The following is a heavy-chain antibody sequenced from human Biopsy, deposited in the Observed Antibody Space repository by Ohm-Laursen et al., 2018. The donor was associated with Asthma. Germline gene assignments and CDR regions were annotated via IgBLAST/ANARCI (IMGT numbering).Heavy chain of an antibody. CDR2: INGDGSQK. V-gene: IGHV3-7*01. D-gene: IGHD2-15*01. J-gene: IGHJ4*02. CDR3: ARFVQAEGGVF. Sequence: SLRLSCAASGITFGNFWMSWGRQTPGKGLEWVATINGDGSQKSYVDSVTGRFTISRDNSKNSLHLEMNSLRAEDTAVYFCARFVQAEGGVFWGQGARVTVSS. CDR1: GITFGNFW.